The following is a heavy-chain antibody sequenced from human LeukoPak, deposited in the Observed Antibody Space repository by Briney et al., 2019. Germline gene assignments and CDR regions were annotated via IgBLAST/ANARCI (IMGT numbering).Heavy chain of an antibody. D-gene: IGHD3-9*01. CDR1: GYTFTSYA. CDR2: INTNTGNP. J-gene: IGHJ4*02. Sequence: APVKVSCKASGYTFTSYAMNWVRQAPGQGLEWMGWINTNTGNPTYAQGFTGRFVFSLDTSVSTAYLQISSLKAEDTAVYYCARARGYDILTGYRRKDYWGQGTLVTVSS. CDR3: ARARGYDILTGYRRKDY. V-gene: IGHV7-4-1*02.